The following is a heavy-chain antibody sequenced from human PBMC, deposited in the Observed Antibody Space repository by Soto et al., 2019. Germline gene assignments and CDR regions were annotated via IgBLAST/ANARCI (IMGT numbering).Heavy chain of an antibody. D-gene: IGHD2-21*02. V-gene: IGHV1-69*01. Sequence: QVQLVQSGAEVKKPGSSVKVSCKASGGTFSSYAISWVRQAPGQGLEWLGGIISIFGKANYAQKFQGRVTITADESTSTAYMELRSLRSEDTAVYYCYSVVVTAIAFQGFDYWGQGTLVTVSS. J-gene: IGHJ4*02. CDR1: GGTFSSYA. CDR2: IISIFGKA. CDR3: YSVVVTAIAFQGFDY.